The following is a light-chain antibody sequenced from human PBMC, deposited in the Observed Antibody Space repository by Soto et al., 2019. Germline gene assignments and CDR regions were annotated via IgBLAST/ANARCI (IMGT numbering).Light chain of an antibody. CDR3: ASWDDSRNGRVV. CDR2: SNN. V-gene: IGLV1-44*01. Sequence: QSVLTQPPSASGTPGQRVTISCSGSSSNIGSNTVNWYQQLPGTAPKLLIYSNNQRPSGVPDRFSGSKSGTSASLAISGLQFEDEAEYYCASWDDSRNGRVVFGGGTKLTVL. CDR1: SSNIGSNT. J-gene: IGLJ2*01.